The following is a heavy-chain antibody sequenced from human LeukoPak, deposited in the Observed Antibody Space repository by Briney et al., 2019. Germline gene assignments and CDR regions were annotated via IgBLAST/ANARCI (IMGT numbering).Heavy chain of an antibody. D-gene: IGHD5/OR15-5a*01. CDR2: ISGSGSTT. V-gene: IGHV3-23*01. Sequence: GGSLRLSCAASVYVLSAYALSWVRQAPGKGLEWVSAISGSGSTTYSADSVKGRFTISRDNSKNTLYLQVNIPRAEDTAVYYCARRSLRLAPDFDFWGQGSLVTVSS. CDR1: VYVLSAYA. CDR3: ARRSLRLAPDFDF. J-gene: IGHJ4*02.